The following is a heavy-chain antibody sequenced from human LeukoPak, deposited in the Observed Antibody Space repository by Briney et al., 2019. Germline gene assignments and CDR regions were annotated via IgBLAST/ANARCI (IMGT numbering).Heavy chain of an antibody. J-gene: IGHJ3*02. Sequence: ASVKVSCTASGYTFTSYGISWVRQAPGQGLEWMGWISAYNGNTNYAQMLQGRVTMTTDTSTSTAYMELRSLRSDDTAVYYCARDHIAVAGNAAFDIWGQGTMVIVSS. CDR1: GYTFTSYG. D-gene: IGHD6-19*01. CDR3: ARDHIAVAGNAAFDI. CDR2: ISAYNGNT. V-gene: IGHV1-18*01.